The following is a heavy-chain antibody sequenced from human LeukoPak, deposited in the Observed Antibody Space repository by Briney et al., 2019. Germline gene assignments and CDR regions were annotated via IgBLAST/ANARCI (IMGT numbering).Heavy chain of an antibody. D-gene: IGHD3-10*01. Sequence: SETPSLTCTVSGGSISSSSYYWGWIRQPPGKGLEWIGSIYYSGSTYYNPSLKSRVTISVDTSKNQFSLKLSSVTAADTAVYYCARDGEVLLWFGELPRFDPWGQGTLVTVSS. CDR2: IYYSGST. CDR3: ARDGEVLLWFGELPRFDP. V-gene: IGHV4-39*02. CDR1: GGSISSSSYY. J-gene: IGHJ5*02.